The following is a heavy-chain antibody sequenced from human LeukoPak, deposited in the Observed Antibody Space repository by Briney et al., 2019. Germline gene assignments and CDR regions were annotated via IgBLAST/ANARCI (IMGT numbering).Heavy chain of an antibody. V-gene: IGHV3-53*01. CDR2: IYSGGST. CDR1: GFTVSSNY. CDR3: ARDHGLMDVRGAFDI. D-gene: IGHD2-8*01. J-gene: IGHJ3*02. Sequence: PGGSLRLSCAASGFTVSSNYMSWVRQAPGKGLEWVSVIYSGGSTYYADSVKDRFTISRDNSKNTLYLQMNGLRAEDTAVYYCARDHGLMDVRGAFDIWGQGTMVTVSS.